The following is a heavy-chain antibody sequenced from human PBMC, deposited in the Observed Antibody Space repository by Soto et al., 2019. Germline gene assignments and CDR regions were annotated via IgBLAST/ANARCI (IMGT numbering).Heavy chain of an antibody. J-gene: IGHJ4*02. D-gene: IGHD6-19*01. Sequence: EVQLVESGGGLVQPGGSLRLSCEASGFTFSSYWMYWVRQAPGKGLVWVSRTNSDGRDTSYADSVKGRFTISRDNAKNTLYLHMNSMRAEDTAVYYCARDRAWSLFDYWGQGTLVTVSS. CDR1: GFTFSSYW. CDR2: TNSDGRDT. CDR3: ARDRAWSLFDY. V-gene: IGHV3-74*01.